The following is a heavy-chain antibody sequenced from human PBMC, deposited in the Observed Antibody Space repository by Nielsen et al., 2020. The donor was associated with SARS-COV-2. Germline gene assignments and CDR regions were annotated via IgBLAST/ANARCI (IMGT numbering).Heavy chain of an antibody. CDR2: INPDGTEK. J-gene: IGHJ5*02. D-gene: IGHD2-21*01. Sequence: SCKASGYTFTNSYLHWVRQAPGKGLEWVANINPDGTEKNYVDSVKGRFTISRDNAKNSLSLQMSTLRVEDTAVYYCARVDSTRVFAILHWFDPWGQGTLVTVSS. CDR3: ARVDSTRVFAILHWFDP. CDR1: GYTFTNSY. V-gene: IGHV3-7*03.